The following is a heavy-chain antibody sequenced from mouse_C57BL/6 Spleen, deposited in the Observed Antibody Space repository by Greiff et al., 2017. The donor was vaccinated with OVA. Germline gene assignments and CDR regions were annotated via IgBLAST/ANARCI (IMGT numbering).Heavy chain of an antibody. CDR2: IYPGSGST. CDR3: ARPITTVVANYFDY. CDR1: GYTFTSYW. J-gene: IGHJ2*01. V-gene: IGHV1-55*01. Sequence: VQLQQPGAELVKPGASVKMSCKASGYTFTSYWITWVKQRPGQGLEWIGDIYPGSGSTNYNEKFKSKATLTVDTSSSTAYMQLSSLTSEDSAVYYCARPITTVVANYFDYWGQGTTLTVSS. D-gene: IGHD1-1*01.